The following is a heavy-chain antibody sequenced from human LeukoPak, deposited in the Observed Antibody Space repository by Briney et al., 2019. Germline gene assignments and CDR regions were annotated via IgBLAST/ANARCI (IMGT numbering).Heavy chain of an antibody. D-gene: IGHD3-10*01. V-gene: IGHV3-23*01. CDR2: ISGSGGST. J-gene: IGHJ4*02. CDR1: GGSISSSSYY. CDR3: AKGPMVRGVIRTFRPYYFDY. Sequence: ETLSLTCTVSGGSISSSSYYWGWIRQPPGKGLEWVSAISGSGGSTYYADSVKGRFTISRDNSKNTLYLQMNSLRAEDTAVYYCAKGPMVRGVIRTFRPYYFDYWGQGTLVTVSS.